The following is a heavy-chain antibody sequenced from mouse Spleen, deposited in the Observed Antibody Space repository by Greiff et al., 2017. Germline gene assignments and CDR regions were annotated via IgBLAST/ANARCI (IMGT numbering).Heavy chain of an antibody. J-gene: IGHJ4*01. Sequence: VQLQQSGAELVRPGASVKLSCKASGYTFTDYYINWVKQRPGQGLEWIARIYPGSGNTYYNEKFKGKATLTAEKSSSTAYMQLSSLTSEDSAVYFCVYYDYFDYWGQGTSVTVSS. V-gene: IGHV1-76*01. D-gene: IGHD2-4*01. CDR2: IYPGSGNT. CDR3: VYYDYFDY. CDR1: GYTFTDYY.